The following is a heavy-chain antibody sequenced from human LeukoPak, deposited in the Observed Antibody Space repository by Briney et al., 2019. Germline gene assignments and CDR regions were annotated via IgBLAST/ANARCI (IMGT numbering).Heavy chain of an antibody. D-gene: IGHD6-19*01. Sequence: PGGSPKLSCAASGFTFSDSAMNWVRQASGKALEWVGHIRGKTNSYATAYAASVRGRFTISRDDSKNPAYLQMNSLKTEDTAVYYCTGGSGWYSPDYWGQGTLVTVSS. CDR3: TGGSGWYSPDY. V-gene: IGHV3-73*01. CDR2: IRGKTNSYAT. CDR1: GFTFSDSA. J-gene: IGHJ4*02.